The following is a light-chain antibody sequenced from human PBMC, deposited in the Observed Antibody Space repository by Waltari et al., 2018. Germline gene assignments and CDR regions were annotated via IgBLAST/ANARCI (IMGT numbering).Light chain of an antibody. CDR2: EDN. V-gene: IGLV2-18*02. CDR3: TSYTSISTYV. J-gene: IGLJ1*01. Sequence: QSDLTPPPSVSGSPGQSVTISYSGTSSYFGSRQRVCWYQQSPGTAPKLIIQEDNNRPSGVPDRFSGSKSGNTASLTISGLQAEDEADYYCTSYTSISTYVFGTGTKVTVL. CDR1: SSYFGSRQR.